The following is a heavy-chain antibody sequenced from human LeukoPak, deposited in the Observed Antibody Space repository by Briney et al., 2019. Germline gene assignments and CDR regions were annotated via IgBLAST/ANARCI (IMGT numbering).Heavy chain of an antibody. Sequence: SVTVSCKASGGTFSSYAISWVRQAPGQGLEWMGRIIPIFGIANYAQKIQGRVTITADKSTSTAYMELSSLRSEDTAVYYCARSRKSYCSGGSCYWFDYWGQGTLVSVSS. CDR3: ARSRKSYCSGGSCYWFDY. CDR2: IIPIFGIA. D-gene: IGHD2-15*01. V-gene: IGHV1-69*04. CDR1: GGTFSSYA. J-gene: IGHJ4*02.